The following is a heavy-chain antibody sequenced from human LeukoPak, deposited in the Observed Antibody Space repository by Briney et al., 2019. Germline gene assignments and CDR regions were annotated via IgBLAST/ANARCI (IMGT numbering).Heavy chain of an antibody. J-gene: IGHJ4*02. Sequence: GGPLRLSCAASGFTFSTYAMSWVRQAPGKGLEWVSTISGRGGSTYYADSVKGRFTISRDNSKNTLYLEMNSLRAEDTAIYYCAKGRGWLQFFDYWGQGTLVTVSS. D-gene: IGHD5-24*01. CDR3: AKGRGWLQFFDY. CDR1: GFTFSTYA. CDR2: ISGRGGST. V-gene: IGHV3-23*01.